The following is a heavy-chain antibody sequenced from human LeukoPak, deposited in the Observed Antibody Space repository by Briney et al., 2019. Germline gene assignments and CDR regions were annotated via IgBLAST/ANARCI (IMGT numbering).Heavy chain of an antibody. V-gene: IGHV4-61*02. CDR2: IYTSGST. CDR3: ARETYYYDSSGYIRVAFDI. J-gene: IGHJ3*02. D-gene: IGHD3-22*01. CDR1: GGSISSGSYY. Sequence: PSETLSLTCTVSGGSISSGSYYWSWIRQPAGKGLEWIGRIYTSGSTNYNPSLKSRVTISVERSKNQFSLKLSSVTAADPAVYYCARETYYYDSSGYIRVAFDIWGQGTMVTVPS.